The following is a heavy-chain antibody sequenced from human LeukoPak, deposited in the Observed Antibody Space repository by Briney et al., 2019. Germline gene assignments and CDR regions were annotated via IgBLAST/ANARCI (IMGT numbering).Heavy chain of an antibody. J-gene: IGHJ5*02. V-gene: IGHV4-39*01. CDR3: ASRNLYDFWSGYRSP. CDR2: IYYSGST. Sequence: SETLSLTCTVSGGSISSSSYYWGWIRQLPGKGLEWIGSIYYSGSTYYNPSLKSRVTISVDTSKNQFSLKLRSVTAADTAVYYCASRNLYDFWSGYRSPWGQGTLVTVSS. CDR1: GGSISSSSYY. D-gene: IGHD3-3*01.